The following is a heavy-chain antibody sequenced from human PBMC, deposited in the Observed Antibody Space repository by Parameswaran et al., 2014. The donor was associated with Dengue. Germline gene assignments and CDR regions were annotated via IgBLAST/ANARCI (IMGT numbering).Heavy chain of an antibody. Sequence: WVRQAPGQGLEWMGRINPNSGGTNYAQKFQGRVTMTRDTSISTAYMELSRLRSDDTAVYYCARDLREILWFGELYEWGQGTLVTVSS. CDR2: INPNSGGT. V-gene: IGHV1-2*06. CDR3: ARDLREILWFGELYE. J-gene: IGHJ4*02. D-gene: IGHD3-10*01.